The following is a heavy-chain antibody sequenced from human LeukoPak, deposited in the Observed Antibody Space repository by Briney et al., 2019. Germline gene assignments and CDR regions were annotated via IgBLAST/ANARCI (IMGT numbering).Heavy chain of an antibody. D-gene: IGHD3-3*01. J-gene: IGHJ4*02. CDR2: IKQDRSEK. Sequence: GGSLRLSCAASGFTFTKYWMSWVRQAPGRGLELVANIKQDRSEKYYVDSVKGRFTISRDNAKNSLYLQMNSLRAEDTAVYYCARLREIPVFGVVTKSTSYSDYWGQGTLVTVSS. V-gene: IGHV3-7*01. CDR3: ARLREIPVFGVVTKSTSYSDY. CDR1: GFTFTKYW.